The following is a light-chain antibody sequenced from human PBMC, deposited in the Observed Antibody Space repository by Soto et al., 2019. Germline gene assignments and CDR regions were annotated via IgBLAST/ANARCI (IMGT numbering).Light chain of an antibody. CDR1: QSVYNN. CDR2: GAS. Sequence: EIVMTQSPATLSVSPGERATLSCRASQSVYNNLAWYQQKPGQAPRLLIYGASTRATGIPARFSGSGSGTEFTLTISSLQSEDFAVYYCQQRSSWPPTITFGQGTRLDIK. V-gene: IGKV3-15*01. CDR3: QQRSSWPPTIT. J-gene: IGKJ5*01.